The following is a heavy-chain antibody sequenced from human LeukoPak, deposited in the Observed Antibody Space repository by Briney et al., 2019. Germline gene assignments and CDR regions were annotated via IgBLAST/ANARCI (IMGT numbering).Heavy chain of an antibody. J-gene: IGHJ4*02. D-gene: IGHD4-17*01. CDR3: ARVRGYGDYEGEDYFDY. Sequence: SETLSLTCTVSGGSISSSSYYWGWIRQPPGKGLEWIGSIYYSGSTNYNPSLKSRVTISVDTSKNQFSLKLSSVTAADTAVYYCARVRGYGDYEGEDYFDYWGQGTLVTVSS. CDR2: IYYSGST. CDR1: GGSISSSSYY. V-gene: IGHV4-39*07.